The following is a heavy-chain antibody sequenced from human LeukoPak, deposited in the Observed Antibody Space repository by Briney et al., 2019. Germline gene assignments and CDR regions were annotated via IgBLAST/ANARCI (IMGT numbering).Heavy chain of an antibody. D-gene: IGHD3-16*01. V-gene: IGHV4-59*01. CDR2: IYYSGST. CDR1: GGSISSYY. CDR3: AGGAFEDYVWGRVQTFDY. Sequence: PSETLSLTCTVSGGSISSYYWIWIRQPPGKGLEWIGYIYYSGSTNYNPSLKSRVTISVDTSKNQFSLKLSSVTAADTAVYYCAGGAFEDYVWGRVQTFDYWGQGTLVTVSS. J-gene: IGHJ4*02.